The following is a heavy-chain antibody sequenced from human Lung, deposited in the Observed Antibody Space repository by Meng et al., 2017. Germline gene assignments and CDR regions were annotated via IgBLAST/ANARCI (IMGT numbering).Heavy chain of an antibody. Sequence: QEQLVQAGGMLKNPGAQWKGSYKPSGYNFPDYWLHWVRRAPGQGLEWMGRIDPKSGDTHYAQRFQGRVTMTGDTSISTAYMELSGLRSDDTAMYYCARDEDISAAGKLFGDYWGQGTLVTVSS. CDR3: ARDEDISAAGKLFGDY. CDR2: IDPKSGDT. CDR1: GYNFPDYW. V-gene: IGHV1-2*06. D-gene: IGHD6-13*01. J-gene: IGHJ4*02.